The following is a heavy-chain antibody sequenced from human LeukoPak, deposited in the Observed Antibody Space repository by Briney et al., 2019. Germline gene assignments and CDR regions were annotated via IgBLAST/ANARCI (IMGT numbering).Heavy chain of an antibody. J-gene: IGHJ4*02. V-gene: IGHV3-48*03. CDR2: ISSSGSTI. Sequence: GGSLRLSCAASGFTFSSYEMNWVRQAPGKGLEWVSYISSSGSTIYYADSVKGRFTISRDNAKNPLYLQMNSLRAEDTAVYYCATYCSSTSCYGHYWGKGTLVTVSS. D-gene: IGHD2-2*01. CDR3: ATYCSSTSCYGHY. CDR1: GFTFSSYE.